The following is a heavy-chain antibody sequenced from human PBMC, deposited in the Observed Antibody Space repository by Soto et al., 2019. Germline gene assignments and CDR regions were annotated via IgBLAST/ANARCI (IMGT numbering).Heavy chain of an antibody. J-gene: IGHJ6*02. D-gene: IGHD4-17*01. CDR2: ISNNNKYM. Sequence: GSLRLSCEASGFSLSNFRVTWVRQAPGRGLEWVSSISNNNKYMHYADSIKRRFTISVDNAKNSVYLQMDRLSAEDTAVYYCARHPRSGDYASRYGMDVWGQGTTVTV. CDR1: GFSLSNFR. CDR3: ARHPRSGDYASRYGMDV. V-gene: IGHV3-21*01.